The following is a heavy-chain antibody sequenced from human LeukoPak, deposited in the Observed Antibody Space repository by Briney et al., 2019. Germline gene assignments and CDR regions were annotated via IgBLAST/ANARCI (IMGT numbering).Heavy chain of an antibody. CDR1: GFTFSSYW. Sequence: GGSLRLSCAASGFTFSSYWMHWVRQAPGKGLVWVSRISGDGSSTTYADSVKGRFTISRDNAENSLYLQMNSLRAEDTAVYYCARDAAGYDPWGQGTLVTVSS. D-gene: IGHD6-13*01. CDR3: ARDAAGYDP. CDR2: ISGDGSST. J-gene: IGHJ5*02. V-gene: IGHV3-74*01.